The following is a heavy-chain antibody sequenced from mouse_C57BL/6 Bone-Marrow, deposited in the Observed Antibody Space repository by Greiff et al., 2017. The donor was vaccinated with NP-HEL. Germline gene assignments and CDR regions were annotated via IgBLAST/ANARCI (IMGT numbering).Heavy chain of an antibody. V-gene: IGHV14-3*01. CDR2: IDPANGNT. CDR1: GFNIKNTY. J-gene: IGHJ2*01. D-gene: IGHD1-1*01. CDR3: ARSPLIATDVSYCFDY. Sequence: VQLQQSVAELVRPGASVKLSCTASGFNIKNTYMHWVKQRPEQGLEWIGWIDPANGNTKYAPKFQGKATITADTSSNTAYLQLSSLTSADAAIYYCARSPLIATDVSYCFDYWGQGTTLTVSS.